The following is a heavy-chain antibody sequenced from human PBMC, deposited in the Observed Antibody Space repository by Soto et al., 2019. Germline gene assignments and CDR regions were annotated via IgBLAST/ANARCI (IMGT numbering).Heavy chain of an antibody. D-gene: IGHD2-8*01. CDR3: ARVGEGRPDIVLMVYAMGNDY. CDR1: GYTFTSYG. CDR2: ISAYNGNT. Sequence: ASVKVSCKASGYTFTSYGISWVRQAPGQGLEWMGWISAYNGNTNYAQKLQGRVTMTTDTSTSTAYMELRSLRSDDTAVYYCARVGEGRPDIVLMVYAMGNDYWSQGTLVTVSS. J-gene: IGHJ4*02. V-gene: IGHV1-18*01.